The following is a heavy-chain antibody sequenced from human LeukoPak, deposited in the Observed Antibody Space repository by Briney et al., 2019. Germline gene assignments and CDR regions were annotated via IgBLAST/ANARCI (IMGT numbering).Heavy chain of an antibody. V-gene: IGHV3-23*01. Sequence: GGSLRLSCAASGFTFSNFWMHWVRQAPGKGLEWVSAIRGSGDSTYYAESVKGRFTISRDNSKNTLYLQMNSLRAEDTAVYYCAKGGKWDVTPFDYWGQGTLVTVSS. CDR3: AKGGKWDVTPFDY. J-gene: IGHJ4*02. CDR1: GFTFSNFW. CDR2: IRGSGDST. D-gene: IGHD1-26*01.